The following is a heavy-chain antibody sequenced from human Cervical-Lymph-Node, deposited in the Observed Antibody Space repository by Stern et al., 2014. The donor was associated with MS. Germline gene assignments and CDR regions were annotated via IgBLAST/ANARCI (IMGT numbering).Heavy chain of an antibody. CDR3: AKTLGRSYHDPFDM. J-gene: IGHJ3*02. CDR2: ISWNGGSR. D-gene: IGHD3-16*02. Sequence: VQLVESGGGLVQPGRSLRLSCVASGFTFGDYAMHWVRQAPGKGLEWVSGISWNGGSRNSADSVKGRVTISRDNAKNFLYLQMSSLRPEDTAFYYCAKTLGRSYHDPFDMWGQGTMVIVSS. CDR1: GFTFGDYA. V-gene: IGHV3-9*01.